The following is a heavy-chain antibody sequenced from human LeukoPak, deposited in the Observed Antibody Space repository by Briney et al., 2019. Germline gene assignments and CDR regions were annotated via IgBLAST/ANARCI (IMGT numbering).Heavy chain of an antibody. D-gene: IGHD1-26*01. J-gene: IGHJ5*02. Sequence: ASVKVSCKTSGGTFTSYAITWVRQAPGQGLEWMGKIIPVSGTTNYAQKFQGRVTFTADESTSTAYMELSSLRSEDTALYYCARKLRLGGNWFDPWGQGTLVPVSS. CDR2: IIPVSGTT. V-gene: IGHV1-69*13. CDR3: ARKLRLGGNWFDP. CDR1: GGTFTSYA.